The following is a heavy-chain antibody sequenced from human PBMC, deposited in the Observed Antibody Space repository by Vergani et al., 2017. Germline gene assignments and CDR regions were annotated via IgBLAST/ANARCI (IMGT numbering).Heavy chain of an antibody. CDR1: GFTFSNAW. J-gene: IGHJ4*02. Sequence: EVQLVESGGGLVKPGGSLRLSCAASGFTFSNAWMSWVRQAPGKGLEWVGRIKSKTDGGTTDYAAPVKGRFTISRDDSKNTLYLQMNSLKTEDTAVYYCTTDWYGSGPFDYWGQGTLVTVSS. V-gene: IGHV3-15*01. D-gene: IGHD3-10*01. CDR3: TTDWYGSGPFDY. CDR2: IKSKTDGGTT.